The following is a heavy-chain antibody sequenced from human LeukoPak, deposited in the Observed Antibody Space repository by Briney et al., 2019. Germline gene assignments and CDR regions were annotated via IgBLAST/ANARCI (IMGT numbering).Heavy chain of an antibody. Sequence: PSETLSLTCTVSASSIKKYYWSWMRQPAGKGLEWIGRVYSSGITHYNPSLQSRVTMSVDTSKNQFSLKLTSVTAADTAVYYCARYNDYSGSSNLYYYYMDVWGKGTPVIISS. CDR3: ARYNDYSGSSNLYYYYMDV. J-gene: IGHJ6*03. CDR2: VYSSGIT. CDR1: ASSIKKYY. D-gene: IGHD6-6*01. V-gene: IGHV4-4*07.